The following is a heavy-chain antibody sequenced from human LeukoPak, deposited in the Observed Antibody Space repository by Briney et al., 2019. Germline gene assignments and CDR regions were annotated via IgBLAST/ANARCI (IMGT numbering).Heavy chain of an antibody. CDR2: IYSSGST. CDR3: ARKPEFGSAFDI. V-gene: IGHV3-53*04. CDR1: GGSISSSSYY. Sequence: PSETLSLTCTVSGGSISSSSYYWGWIRQPPGKGLEWVSVIYSSGSTYYADSVKGRFTISRHNSENTVYLQMNSLRPEDTAVYYCARKPEFGSAFDIWGQGTMVSVSS. D-gene: IGHD3-10*01. J-gene: IGHJ3*02.